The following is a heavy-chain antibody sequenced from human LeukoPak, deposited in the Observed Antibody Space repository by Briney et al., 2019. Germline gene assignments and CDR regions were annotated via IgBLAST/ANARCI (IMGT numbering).Heavy chain of an antibody. CDR2: ISGSGGNT. D-gene: IGHD6-19*01. Sequence: PGGSLRLSCGVSGFTFSSYAMTWVRQAPGKGLDWVSTISGSGGNTYYADSVKGRFTISRDNSKNTLYLQMNSLRAEDTAIYYCATDRVAGRRPLLELGYWGQGTLVTVSS. CDR3: ATDRVAGRRPLLELGY. V-gene: IGHV3-23*01. CDR1: GFTFSSYA. J-gene: IGHJ4*02.